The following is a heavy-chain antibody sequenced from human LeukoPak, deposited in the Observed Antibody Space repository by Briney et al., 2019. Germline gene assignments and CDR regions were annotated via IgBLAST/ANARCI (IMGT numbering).Heavy chain of an antibody. CDR1: GFTFSSYG. Sequence: PGRSLRLSCAASGFTFSSYGMHWVRQAPDKGLEWVAVIWYDGSNKYYADSVKGRFTISRDNSKNTLYLQMNSLRAEDTAVYYCARDSNVRGLDYWGQGTLVTVSS. CDR2: IWYDGSNK. J-gene: IGHJ4*02. D-gene: IGHD3-10*01. V-gene: IGHV3-33*01. CDR3: ARDSNVRGLDY.